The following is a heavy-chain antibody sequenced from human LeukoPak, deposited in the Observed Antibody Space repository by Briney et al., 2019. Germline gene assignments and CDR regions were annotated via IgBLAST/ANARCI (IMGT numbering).Heavy chain of an antibody. J-gene: IGHJ4*02. CDR3: VRGGYGPEGDYVEY. D-gene: IGHD5-18*01. CDR1: GYTFTSYG. CDR2: ISAYHGNT. Sequence: ASVTVSFLASGYTFTSYGISWVRQAPGQGLAWMGWISAYHGNTNYEQRFQDRVSMITDTSTRTANKEPTSLKPADTAVSYRVRGGYGPEGDYVEYWGQGTLVTVSS. V-gene: IGHV1-18*01.